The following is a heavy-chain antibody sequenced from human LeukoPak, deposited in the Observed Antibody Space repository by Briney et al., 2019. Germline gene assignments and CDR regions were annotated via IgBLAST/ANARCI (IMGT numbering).Heavy chain of an antibody. D-gene: IGHD3-9*01. CDR3: ARFSHSILRYFDWYNDFDY. Sequence: ASVKVSCKASGYTFTSYGISWVRQAPGQGLEWMGWISAYNGNTNYAQKLQGRVTMTTDTSTSTAYMELRSLRSDDTAVYHCARFSHSILRYFDWYNDFDYWGQGTLVTVSS. CDR1: GYTFTSYG. CDR2: ISAYNGNT. V-gene: IGHV1-18*01. J-gene: IGHJ4*02.